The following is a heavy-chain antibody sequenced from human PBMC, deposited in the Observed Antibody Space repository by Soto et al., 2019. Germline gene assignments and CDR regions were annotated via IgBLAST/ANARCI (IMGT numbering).Heavy chain of an antibody. CDR3: AASAIVVVPASGDYYYGMDV. J-gene: IGHJ6*02. CDR2: IVVGSGNT. CDR1: GFTFTSSA. D-gene: IGHD2-2*01. Sequence: SVKVSCKASGFTFTSSAVQWVRQARGQRLEWIGWIVVGSGNTNYAQKFQERVTITRDMSTSTAYMELSSLRSEDTAVYYCAASAIVVVPASGDYYYGMDVWGQGTKVTVSS. V-gene: IGHV1-58*01.